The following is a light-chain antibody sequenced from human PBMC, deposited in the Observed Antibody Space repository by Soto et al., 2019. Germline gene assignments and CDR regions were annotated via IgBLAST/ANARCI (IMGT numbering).Light chain of an antibody. CDR1: QSVRSNF. V-gene: IGKV3-20*01. J-gene: IGKJ1*01. Sequence: ETVLTQSPGTLSLSPGERATLSCRASQSVRSNFLAWYQQKPGQAPRLLIYGASNRATGIPDRFSGSGSGADFTLTITRLEPEDFEMYYCQRYDSLPTFGRGTKVEF. CDR3: QRYDSLPT. CDR2: GAS.